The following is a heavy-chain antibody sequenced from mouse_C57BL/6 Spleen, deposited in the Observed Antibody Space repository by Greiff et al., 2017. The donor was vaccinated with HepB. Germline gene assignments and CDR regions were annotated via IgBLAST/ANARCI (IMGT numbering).Heavy chain of an antibody. D-gene: IGHD3-1*01. Sequence: VQLQESGPELVKPGASVKISCKASGYAFSSSWMNWVKQRPGKGLEWIGRIYPGDGDTNYNGKFKGKATLTADKSSSTAYMQLSSLTSEDSAVYFCARSGRQLFFDYWGQGTTLTVSS. CDR1: GYAFSSSW. CDR2: IYPGDGDT. J-gene: IGHJ2*01. V-gene: IGHV1-82*01. CDR3: ARSGRQLFFDY.